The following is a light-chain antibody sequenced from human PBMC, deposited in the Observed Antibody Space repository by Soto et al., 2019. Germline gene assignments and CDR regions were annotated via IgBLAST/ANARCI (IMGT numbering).Light chain of an antibody. CDR2: AAS. V-gene: IGKV1-6*01. CDR1: QDVRAD. J-gene: IGKJ1*01. Sequence: ALQLSQSPSSLSGSVGDRLTITCRASQDVRADLGWYQQKPGKAPKLLIYAASTLQSGVPSRFSGGGSGTDFSLTISSLQAEDSATYYCLQNHIFPWTFGQGTKVEIK. CDR3: LQNHIFPWT.